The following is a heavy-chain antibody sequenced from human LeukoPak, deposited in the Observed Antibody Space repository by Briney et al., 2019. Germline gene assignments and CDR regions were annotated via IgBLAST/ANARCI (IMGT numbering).Heavy chain of an antibody. CDR2: ISSSGDRT. Sequence: GGSLRLSCAASVFTLSSYGLSWVRRAPGEGLEWVSAISSSGDRTFYADSVKGRFTTSRDNSKNPLSLQMNSLRTVDTAVYYCARYHTGATVITDYCGQGTLVTVSS. D-gene: IGHD4-23*01. CDR1: VFTLSSYG. CDR3: ARYHTGATVITDY. V-gene: IGHV3-23*01. J-gene: IGHJ4*02.